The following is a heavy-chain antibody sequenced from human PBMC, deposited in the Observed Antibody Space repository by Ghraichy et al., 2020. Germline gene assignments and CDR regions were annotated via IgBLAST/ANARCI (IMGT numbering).Heavy chain of an antibody. J-gene: IGHJ4*02. V-gene: IGHV3-7*01. CDR2: IKVDGTEK. CDR3: AGAKFDVWGSYPLGY. CDR1: GLTFSSYW. Sequence: GESLNISCVASGLTFSSYWMSWVRQGPGKGLEWVANIKVDGTEKNYVDSVKGRFTISRDNAKNSLYLQMNSLRVEDTAVYYCAGAKFDVWGSYPLGYWGRGILVTVSP. D-gene: IGHD3-16*01.